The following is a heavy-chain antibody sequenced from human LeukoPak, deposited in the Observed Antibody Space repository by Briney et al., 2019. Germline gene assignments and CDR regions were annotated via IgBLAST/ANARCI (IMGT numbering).Heavy chain of an antibody. V-gene: IGHV1-2*02. Sequence: ASVKVSCKASGYTFTGCYMHWVRQAPGQGLEWMGWINPNSGGTNYAQKFQGRVTMTRDTSISTAYMELSRLRSDDTAVYYCARDAYGDGWFDPWGQGTLVTVSS. D-gene: IGHD4-17*01. CDR1: GYTFTGCY. CDR2: INPNSGGT. CDR3: ARDAYGDGWFDP. J-gene: IGHJ5*02.